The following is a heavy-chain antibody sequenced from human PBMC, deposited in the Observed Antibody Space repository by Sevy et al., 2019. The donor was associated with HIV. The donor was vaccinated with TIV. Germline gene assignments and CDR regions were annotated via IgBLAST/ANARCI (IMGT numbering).Heavy chain of an antibody. CDR1: GFIFSDYY. D-gene: IGHD3-16*01. CDR2: VSRGGYTI. J-gene: IGHJ4*02. V-gene: IGHV3-11*01. CDR3: ARGAHYDDVDWGFDY. Sequence: GGSLRLSCAASGFIFSDYYMAWVRQAPGKGLEWISYVSRGGYTIYYADSVEGRFSISRDDAKDSLFLQMDSLRAEDTAFYYCARGAHYDDVDWGFDYWGQGALVTVSS.